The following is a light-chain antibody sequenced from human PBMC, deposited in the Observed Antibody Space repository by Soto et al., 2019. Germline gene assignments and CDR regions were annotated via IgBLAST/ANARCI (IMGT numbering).Light chain of an antibody. CDR2: RNN. CDR1: SSNIGSNY. V-gene: IGLV1-47*01. CDR3: AAWDDSLSGYV. J-gene: IGLJ1*01. Sequence: LTQPPSASGTPGQRVTISCSGSSSNIGSNYVYWYQQLPGTAPKLLIYRNNQRPSGVPDRFSGSKSGTSASLAISGLRSEDEADYYCAAWDDSLSGYVFGTGTKVTVL.